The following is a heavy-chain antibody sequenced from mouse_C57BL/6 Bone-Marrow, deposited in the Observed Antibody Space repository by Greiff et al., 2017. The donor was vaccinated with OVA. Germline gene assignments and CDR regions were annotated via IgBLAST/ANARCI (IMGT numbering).Heavy chain of an antibody. CDR3: ARMGSLYFDY. J-gene: IGHJ2*01. CDR2: ISGGGGNT. Sequence: EVQGVESGGGLVKPGGSLKLSCAASGFTFSSYTMSWVRQTPEKRLEWVATISGGGGNTYYPDSVKGRFTISRDNAKNTLYLQMSSLRSEDTALYYCARMGSLYFDYWGQGTTLTVSS. CDR1: GFTFSSYT. V-gene: IGHV5-9*01.